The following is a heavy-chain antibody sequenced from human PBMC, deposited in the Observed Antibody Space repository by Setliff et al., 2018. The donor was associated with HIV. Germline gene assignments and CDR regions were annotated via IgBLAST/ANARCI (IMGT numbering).Heavy chain of an antibody. J-gene: IGHJ4*02. CDR2: ISGSGGST. CDR3: AKDPRAAVATICDY. CDR1: GFTFSSYA. Sequence: GGSLRLSCAASGFTFSSYAMSWVRQAPGKGLEWVSAISGSGGSTYYADSVKGRFTVSRDNSKNTLYLQMNSLRAEDTAVYYCAKDPRAAVATICDYWGQGTLVTVSS. V-gene: IGHV3-23*01. D-gene: IGHD5-12*01.